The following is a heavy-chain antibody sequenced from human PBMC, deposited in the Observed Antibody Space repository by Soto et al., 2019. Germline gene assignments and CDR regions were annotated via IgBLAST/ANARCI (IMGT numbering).Heavy chain of an antibody. J-gene: IGHJ5*02. CDR2: IYYSGST. D-gene: IGHD4-17*01. CDR3: TRNNYGDFPLNWFDP. V-gene: IGHV4-39*01. CDR1: GGSISSSSYY. Sequence: SETLSLTCTVSGGSISSSSYYWGWIRQPPGKGLEWIGSIYYSGSTYYNPSLKSRVTISVDTSKNQFSLKLSSVTAADTAVYYCTRNNYGDFPLNWFDPWGQGTLVTVSS.